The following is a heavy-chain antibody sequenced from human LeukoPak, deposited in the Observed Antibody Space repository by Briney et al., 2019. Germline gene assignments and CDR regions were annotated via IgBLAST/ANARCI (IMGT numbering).Heavy chain of an antibody. J-gene: IGHJ4*02. V-gene: IGHV3-33*01. CDR1: GFTFSSYG. Sequence: GGSLRLSCAASGFTFSSYGMHWVRQAPGKGLEWVAVIWYHGSNEYYADSVKGRFTISRDNSKNTLYLQMNSLRAGDTAVYYCARDDGDYGFDYWGQGTLVTVSS. CDR2: IWYHGSNE. CDR3: ARDDGDYGFDY. D-gene: IGHD4-17*01.